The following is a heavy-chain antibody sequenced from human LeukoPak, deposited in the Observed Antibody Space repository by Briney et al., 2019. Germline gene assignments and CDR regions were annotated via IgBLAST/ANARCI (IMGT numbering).Heavy chain of an antibody. V-gene: IGHV1-2*02. J-gene: IGHJ6*03. CDR2: INPNSGGT. Sequence: ASVKVSCKASGYTFTGYYMHWVRQAPGQGLEWMGWINPNSGGTNYAQKFQGRATMTRNTSISTAYMELSSLRSEDTAVYYCARAGRITMVRGVIIKVPYYYYYMDVWGKGTTVTVSS. D-gene: IGHD3-10*01. CDR3: ARAGRITMVRGVIIKVPYYYYYMDV. CDR1: GYTFTGYY.